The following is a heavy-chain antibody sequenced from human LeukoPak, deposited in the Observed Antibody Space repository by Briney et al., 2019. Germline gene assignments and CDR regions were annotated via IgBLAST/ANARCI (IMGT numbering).Heavy chain of an antibody. CDR3: ARVRRVYYYDSSGYSPDYYYYGMDV. V-gene: IGHV4-34*01. J-gene: IGHJ6*02. CDR2: INHSGST. D-gene: IGHD3-22*01. CDR1: GGSFSGYY. Sequence: SETLSLTCAVYGGSFSGYYWSWIRQPPGKGLEWIGEINHSGSTNYNPSLKSRVTISVDTSKNQFSLKLSSVTAADTAVHYCARVRRVYYYDSSGYSPDYYYYGMDVWGQGTTVTVSS.